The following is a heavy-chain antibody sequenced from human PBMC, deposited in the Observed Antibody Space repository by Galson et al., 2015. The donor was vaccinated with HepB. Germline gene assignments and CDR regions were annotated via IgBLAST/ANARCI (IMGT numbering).Heavy chain of an antibody. V-gene: IGHV3-30*18. CDR2: ISYDANTK. CDR1: GFTFSTYG. CDR3: AKEPVGGGGFDY. Sequence: SLRLSCAVSGFTFSTYGIHWVRQAPGKGLEWVAVISYDANTKSYADSVQGRFTISRDNSKNTLYLQMNSLRAEDTAVYYCAKEPVGGGGFDYWGQGTLVSVSS. D-gene: IGHD1-26*01. J-gene: IGHJ4*02.